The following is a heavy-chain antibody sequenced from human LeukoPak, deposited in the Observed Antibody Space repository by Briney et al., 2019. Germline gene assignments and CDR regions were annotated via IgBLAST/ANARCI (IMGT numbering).Heavy chain of an antibody. CDR1: GFNFVDYA. V-gene: IGHV3-9*01. CDR2: ISWNSGSI. CDR3: AKENPHNDY. J-gene: IGHJ4*02. Sequence: GGSLRLSCAASGFNFVDYAMHWVRQVPGKGLEWVSGISWNSGSIVYADSVKGRFTISRDNSKNTLYMQMNSLRAEDTALYYCAKENPHNDYWGQGTLVTVSS.